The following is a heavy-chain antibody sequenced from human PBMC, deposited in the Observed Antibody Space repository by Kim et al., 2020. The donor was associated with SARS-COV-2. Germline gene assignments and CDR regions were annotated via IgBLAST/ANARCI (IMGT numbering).Heavy chain of an antibody. CDR2: ISGSGGST. D-gene: IGHD2-15*01. Sequence: GGSLRLSCAASGFTFSSYAMSWVRQAPGKGLEWVSAISGSGGSTYYADSVKGRFTISRDNSKNTLYLQMNSLRAEDTAVYYCAKDLLGGWDIVVVVAVGYFDYWGQGTLVTVSS. V-gene: IGHV3-23*01. CDR3: AKDLLGGWDIVVVVAVGYFDY. J-gene: IGHJ4*02. CDR1: GFTFSSYA.